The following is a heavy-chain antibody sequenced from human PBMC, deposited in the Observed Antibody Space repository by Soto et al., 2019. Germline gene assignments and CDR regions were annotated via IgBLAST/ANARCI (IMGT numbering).Heavy chain of an antibody. Sequence: QVQLVQSGAEVKKPGSSVKVSCKASGGTFSSYAISWVRQAPGQGLEWMGGVIPIFGTANYAQKFQGRVSITADKSTSTAYMELSSLRSEDTAVYYCASEEITFGGVIVPYGMDVWGQGTTVTVSS. CDR3: ASEEITFGGVIVPYGMDV. J-gene: IGHJ6*02. CDR2: VIPIFGTA. CDR1: GGTFSSYA. V-gene: IGHV1-69*14. D-gene: IGHD3-16*02.